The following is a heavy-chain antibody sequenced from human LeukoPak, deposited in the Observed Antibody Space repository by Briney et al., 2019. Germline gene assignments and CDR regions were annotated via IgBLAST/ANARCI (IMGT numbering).Heavy chain of an antibody. D-gene: IGHD3-10*01. CDR2: INHSGST. J-gene: IGHJ5*02. Sequence: PSETLSLTCAVYGGSFSGYYWSWIRQPPGKGLEWIGEINHSGSTNYNPSLKSRVTISADTSKNQFSLKLSSVTAADTAVYYCARGSAYYYGSGSYYNWFDPWGQGTLVTVSS. V-gene: IGHV4-34*01. CDR3: ARGSAYYYGSGSYYNWFDP. CDR1: GGSFSGYY.